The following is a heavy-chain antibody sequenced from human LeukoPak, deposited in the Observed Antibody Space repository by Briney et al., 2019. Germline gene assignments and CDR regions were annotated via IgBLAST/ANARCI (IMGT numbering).Heavy chain of an antibody. CDR2: ISSGAITM. J-gene: IGHJ4*02. CDR3: ALLAVASDFDY. CDR1: GFTFSVYE. V-gene: IGHV3-48*03. D-gene: IGHD6-19*01. Sequence: PGGSLRLSCAASGFTFSVYEMNWVRQAPGKGLEWIAYISSGAITMYYADSVKGRFTISRDDAKNSLFLQMNSLRAEDTAVYYCALLAVASDFDYWGQGALVTVSS.